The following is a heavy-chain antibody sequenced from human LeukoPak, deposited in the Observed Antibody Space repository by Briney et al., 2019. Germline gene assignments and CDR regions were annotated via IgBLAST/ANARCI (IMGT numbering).Heavy chain of an antibody. CDR3: ARAPANNYDFWSGYYMDV. D-gene: IGHD3-3*01. V-gene: IGHV3-20*04. CDR1: GFTFDDYG. CDR2: INWNGGST. J-gene: IGHJ6*03. Sequence: GGSLRLSCAASGFTFDDYGMSWVRQAPGKGLEWVSGINWNGGSTGYADSVKGRFTISRDNAKNSLYLQMNSLRAEDTALYYCARAPANNYDFWSGYYMDVRGKGTTVTVSS.